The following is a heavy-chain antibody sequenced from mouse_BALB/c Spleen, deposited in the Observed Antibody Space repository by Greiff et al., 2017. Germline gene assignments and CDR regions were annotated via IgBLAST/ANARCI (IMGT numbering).Heavy chain of an antibody. V-gene: IGHV1-74*01. CDR2: IHPSDSDT. J-gene: IGHJ4*01. D-gene: IGHD2-10*02. Sequence: QVQLQQPGAELVKPGASVKLSCKASGYSFTSYWMNWVKQRPGQGLEWIGMIHPSDSDTRFNQKFKDKATMTVDKSSSTAYMQLSSLTSEDSAVYYCARSRYGENAGAMDYWGKGTTVTVSS. CDR3: ARSRYGENAGAMDY. CDR1: GYSFTSYW.